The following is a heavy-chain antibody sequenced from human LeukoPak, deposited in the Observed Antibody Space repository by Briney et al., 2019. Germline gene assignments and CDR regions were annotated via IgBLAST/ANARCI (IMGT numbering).Heavy chain of an antibody. Sequence: PGGSXXLSXAAXGXXFXSYSMNWVRQAPGKGLEWVSYISSSSSTIYYADSVKGRFTISRGNAKSSLYLQMNSLRAEDTAVYYCARNAYGPNPYYYYGMDVWGQGTTVTVSS. V-gene: IGHV3-48*01. D-gene: IGHD1-14*01. CDR3: ARNAYGPNPYYYYGMDV. CDR2: ISSSSSTI. CDR1: GXXFXSYS. J-gene: IGHJ6*02.